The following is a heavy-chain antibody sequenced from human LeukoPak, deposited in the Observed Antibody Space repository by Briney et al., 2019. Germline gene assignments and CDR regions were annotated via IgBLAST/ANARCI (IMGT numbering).Heavy chain of an antibody. J-gene: IGHJ3*02. CDR1: GGSISXYY. V-gene: IGHV4-4*07. Sequence: CTVXGGSISXYYWSWLRQPAGKGLEWIGRIYTSGSTNYNPSLNSRVTMSVDTSKNQFSLKLSSVTAADTAVYYCARMTTPSATGIWGQGTMVTVSS. CDR2: IYTSGST. D-gene: IGHD4-17*01. CDR3: ARMTTPSATGI.